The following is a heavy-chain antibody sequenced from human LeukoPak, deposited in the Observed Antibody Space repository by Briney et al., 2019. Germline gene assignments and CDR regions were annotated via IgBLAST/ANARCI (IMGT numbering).Heavy chain of an antibody. J-gene: IGHJ6*03. V-gene: IGHV3-74*01. Sequence: GGSLRLSCEASKFTFSNSWMHWVRQAPGKGLVWVSHINSDGSSTSYADSVKGRFTISRDNAKNTLYLQMSSLRAEDTAAYYCARDPNYYYMDVWGKGTTVTVSS. CDR1: KFTFSNSW. CDR2: INSDGSST. CDR3: ARDPNYYYMDV.